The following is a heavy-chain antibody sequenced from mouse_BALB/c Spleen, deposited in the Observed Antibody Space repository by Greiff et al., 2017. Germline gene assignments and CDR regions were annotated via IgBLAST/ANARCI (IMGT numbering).Heavy chain of an antibody. Sequence: DVLLVESGGGLVQPGGSMKLSCEASGFTFSSYWMSWVRQSPEKGLEWVAEIRLKSDNYATHYEESVKGTFTISRDDSKSRLYLQMNSLRAEDTGIYYCTYDYEMAYWGQGTLVTVSA. V-gene: IGHV6-6*02. CDR2: IRLKSDNYAT. D-gene: IGHD2-4*01. J-gene: IGHJ3*01. CDR1: GFTFSSYW. CDR3: TYDYEMAY.